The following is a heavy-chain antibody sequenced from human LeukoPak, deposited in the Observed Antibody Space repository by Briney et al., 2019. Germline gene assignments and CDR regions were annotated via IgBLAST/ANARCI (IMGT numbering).Heavy chain of an antibody. D-gene: IGHD3-22*01. Sequence: PGGSLRLSCAASGFIFSSHAMSWVRQAPGKGLEWVSTISGSGGSTYYADSVKGRFTISRDNAKNSLYLQMNSLRAEDTAVFYCARIYDTSGYSLDYWGQGTLVTVSS. CDR1: GFIFSSHA. CDR3: ARIYDTSGYSLDY. CDR2: ISGSGGST. J-gene: IGHJ4*02. V-gene: IGHV3-23*01.